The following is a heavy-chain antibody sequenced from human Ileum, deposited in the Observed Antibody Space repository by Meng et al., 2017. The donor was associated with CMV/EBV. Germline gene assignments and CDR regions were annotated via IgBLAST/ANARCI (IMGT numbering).Heavy chain of an antibody. D-gene: IGHD6-19*01. CDR1: GGPFSSYL. J-gene: IGHJ4*02. V-gene: IGHV1-69*05. Sequence: VSCTASGGPFSSYLLNWVRQAPGQGLEWIGGIIPTFGTPKYAQRFQGRVTITTDESTSTLYMELSSLTSDDTAVYSCAMRGNVAMADYWGQGTLVTSPQ. CDR3: AMRGNVAMADY. CDR2: IIPTFGTP.